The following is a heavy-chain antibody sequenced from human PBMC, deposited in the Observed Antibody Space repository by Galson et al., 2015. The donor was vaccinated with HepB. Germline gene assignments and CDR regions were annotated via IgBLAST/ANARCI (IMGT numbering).Heavy chain of an antibody. D-gene: IGHD3-22*01. CDR1: GFTFRSYW. V-gene: IGHV3-7*03. CDR3: ASTHDYYDSSGHLPLYFDY. J-gene: IGHJ4*02. Sequence: SLRLSCATSGFTFRSYWMSWVRQAPGKGLEWVANIKQDASEIYYVDSVKGRFTISRDNAKNSLYLQMNSLRAEDTAVYYCASTHDYYDSSGHLPLYFDYWGQGTLVTVSS. CDR2: IKQDASEI.